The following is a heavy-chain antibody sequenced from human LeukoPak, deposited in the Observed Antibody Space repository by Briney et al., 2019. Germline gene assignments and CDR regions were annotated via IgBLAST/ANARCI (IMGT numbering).Heavy chain of an antibody. J-gene: IGHJ6*03. Sequence: KPSETLSLTCAVYGGSFSDYYWNWIRQPPGKGLEWIGEINHSGSTNYNPSLKSRVTISVDTSKNQFSLKLSSVTAADTAVYYCARGHLKSMTWGSTRYYYYMDVWGKGTTVTVSS. CDR1: GGSFSDYY. D-gene: IGHD3-16*01. V-gene: IGHV4-34*01. CDR3: ARGHLKSMTWGSTRYYYYMDV. CDR2: INHSGST.